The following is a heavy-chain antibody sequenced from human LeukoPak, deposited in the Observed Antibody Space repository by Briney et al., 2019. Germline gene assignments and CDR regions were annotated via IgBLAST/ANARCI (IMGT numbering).Heavy chain of an antibody. V-gene: IGHV4-34*01. CDR2: INHSGST. D-gene: IGHD2-2*01. CDR1: GGSFSGYY. CDR3: ARVLSCSSTSCYYYYMDV. J-gene: IGHJ6*03. Sequence: PSETLSLTCAVYGGSFSGYYWSWIRQPPGKELEWIGEINHSGSTNYNPSLKSRVTISVDTSKNQFSLKLSSVTAADTAVYYCARVLSCSSTSCYYYYMDVWGEGTTVTVSS.